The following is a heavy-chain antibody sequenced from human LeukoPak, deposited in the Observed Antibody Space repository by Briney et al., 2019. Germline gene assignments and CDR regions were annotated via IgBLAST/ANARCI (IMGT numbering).Heavy chain of an antibody. CDR3: ARAGPYSSGWSRSGYYYYYMDV. D-gene: IGHD6-19*01. J-gene: IGHJ6*03. CDR1: GYTFTSYG. V-gene: IGHV1-18*01. Sequence: AASVKVSCMASGYTFTSYGISWVRQPPGQGLEWMGWICVFIGNTNYAQNLKGRVTMTTDTATSTAYMELRSLRSDDTAVYYCARAGPYSSGWSRSGYYYYYMDVWGKGTTVTVSS. CDR2: ICVFIGNT.